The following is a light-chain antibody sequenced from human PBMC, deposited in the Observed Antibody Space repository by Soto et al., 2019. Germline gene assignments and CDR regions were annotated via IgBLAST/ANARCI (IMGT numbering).Light chain of an antibody. CDR2: DSS. CDR1: QNVDKF. CDR3: QQRKNWPPIT. J-gene: IGKJ5*01. Sequence: EIELTQSPATLSLSPGETATVSCRASQNVDKFLAWYQQRPGQPPRLLIFDSSNRATGVPVRFSGSGSGTVFTLTIGSLEPEDPAVYYCQQRKNWPPITFGQGTRLEI. V-gene: IGKV3-11*01.